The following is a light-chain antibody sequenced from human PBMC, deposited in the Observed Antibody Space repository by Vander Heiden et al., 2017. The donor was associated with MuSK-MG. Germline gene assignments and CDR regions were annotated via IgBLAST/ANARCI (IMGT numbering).Light chain of an antibody. J-gene: IGKJ4*01. CDR2: DAS. CDR1: QHISDY. CDR3: QQDDNVFLT. Sequence: DIQMTQSPSSLTASVGDRVIITCQASQHISDYLNWYQQKPGKAPELLIYDASKLEAGVPSRFSGSGYGTDFSFTISSLQPEDVATYYCQQDDNVFLTFGGGTKVEI. V-gene: IGKV1-33*01.